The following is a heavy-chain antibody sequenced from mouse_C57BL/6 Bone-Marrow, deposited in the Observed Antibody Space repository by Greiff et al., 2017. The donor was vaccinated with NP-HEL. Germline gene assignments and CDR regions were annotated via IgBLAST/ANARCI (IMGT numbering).Heavy chain of an antibody. Sequence: EVKLMESGGGLVQPGESLKLSCESNEYEFPSHDMSWVRKTPEKRLELVAAINSDGGSTYYPDTMARRFLIARDNTKKTLYLQMSSLRSEDTALYYCARLANWDGGNYFDYWGQGTTLTVSS. D-gene: IGHD4-1*01. J-gene: IGHJ2*01. CDR3: ARLANWDGGNYFDY. V-gene: IGHV5-2*01. CDR2: INSDGGST. CDR1: EYEFPSHD.